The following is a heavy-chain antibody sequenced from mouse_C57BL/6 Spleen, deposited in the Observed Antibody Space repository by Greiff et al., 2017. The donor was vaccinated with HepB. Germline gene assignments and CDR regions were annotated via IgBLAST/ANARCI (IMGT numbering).Heavy chain of an antibody. D-gene: IGHD2-4*01. J-gene: IGHJ2*01. CDR3: ASYDYDRYYCDY. CDR1: GYAFTNYL. CDR2: INPGSGGT. V-gene: IGHV1-54*01. Sequence: QVQLQQSGAELVRPGTSVKVSCKASGYAFTNYLIEWVKQRPGQGLEWIGVINPGSGGTNYNEKFKGKATLTADKSSSTAYMQLSSLTSEDAAVYFCASYDYDRYYCDYWGQGTTLTVSS.